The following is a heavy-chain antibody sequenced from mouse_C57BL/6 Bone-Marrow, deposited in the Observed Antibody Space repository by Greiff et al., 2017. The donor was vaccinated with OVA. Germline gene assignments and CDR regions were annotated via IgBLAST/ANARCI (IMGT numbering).Heavy chain of an antibody. CDR2: IDPEDGET. V-gene: IGHV14-2*01. CDR1: GYTFTSYW. J-gene: IGHJ4*01. D-gene: IGHD2-5*01. CDR3: ARNYSNYACAMDY. Sequence: EVQLQQPGAELVKPGASVKLSCKASGYTFTSYWMHWVKQRPGRGLEWIGRIDPEDGETKYAPKFQGKATITADTSSNTAYLQLSSLTSEDTAVYYCARNYSNYACAMDYWGQGTSVTVSS.